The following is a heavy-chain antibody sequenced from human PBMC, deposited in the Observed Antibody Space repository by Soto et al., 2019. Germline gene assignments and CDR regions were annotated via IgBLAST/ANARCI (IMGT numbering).Heavy chain of an antibody. CDR2: ISDSGTGT. CDR3: AKDHTVVIRDAFDI. CDR1: GFTFSSYA. D-gene: IGHD3-22*01. Sequence: EVQILESGGGLVQPGVSLRLSCAASGFTFSSYAMYWVRQAPGKGLAWVSGISDSGTGTYYSDSVKGRFTISRDNSKNTVDLQMNSLRAEDTAVYYCAKDHTVVIRDAFDIWGQGTMVNVSS. V-gene: IGHV3-23*01. J-gene: IGHJ3*02.